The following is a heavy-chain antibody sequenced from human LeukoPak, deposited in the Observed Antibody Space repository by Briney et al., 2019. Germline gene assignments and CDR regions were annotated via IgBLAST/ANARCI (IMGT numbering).Heavy chain of an antibody. V-gene: IGHV3-7*01. J-gene: IGHJ4*02. Sequence: GGSLRLSCAASGFTFSSYAMSWVRQAPGKGLEWVANIKQDGSERYYVDSVKGRFTISRDNGKNSLYLQMNSLRAEDTAVYYCANSHFWSGFYWGQGTLVTVSS. CDR2: IKQDGSER. D-gene: IGHD3-3*01. CDR1: GFTFSSYA. CDR3: ANSHFWSGFY.